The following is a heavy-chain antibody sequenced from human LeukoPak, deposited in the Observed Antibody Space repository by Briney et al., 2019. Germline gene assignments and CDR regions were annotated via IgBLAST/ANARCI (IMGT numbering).Heavy chain of an antibody. CDR1: GYTFTGYY. Sequence: GASVKVSCKASGYTFTGYYMHWVRQAPGQGLEGMGWINPNRGGTKYAQKFQGRVTMTRDTSISTAYMELSRLRSDDTAVYYCARSGIIVGAKNWFDPWCQGTLVTVSS. CDR2: INPNRGGT. D-gene: IGHD1-26*01. J-gene: IGHJ5*02. CDR3: ARSGIIVGAKNWFDP. V-gene: IGHV1-2*02.